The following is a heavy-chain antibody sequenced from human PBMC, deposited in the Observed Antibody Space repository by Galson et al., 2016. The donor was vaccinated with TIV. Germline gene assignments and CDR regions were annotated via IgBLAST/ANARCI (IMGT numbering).Heavy chain of an antibody. J-gene: IGHJ4*02. V-gene: IGHV1-69*13. CDR2: IIPAFRTA. CDR1: GGSFLSYH. Sequence: SVKVSCKASGGSFLSYHISWVRQAPGQGLEWVGGIIPAFRTANYAQKFQGRVTITADESTSTAYMAMSSLISEDTAVNYCAQKFGGTGGGYYFDYWGQGNLVTVSS. D-gene: IGHD3-16*01. CDR3: AQKFGGTGGGYYFDY.